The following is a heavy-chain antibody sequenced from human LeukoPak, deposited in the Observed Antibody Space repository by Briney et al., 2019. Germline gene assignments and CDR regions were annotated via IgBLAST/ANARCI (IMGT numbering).Heavy chain of an antibody. CDR3: ARTDYYDSSGYLYYFDY. D-gene: IGHD3-22*01. J-gene: IGHJ4*02. V-gene: IGHV3-11*01. CDR2: ISSSGSTI. CDR1: GFTFSDYY. Sequence: GGSLRLSCAASGFTFSDYYMSWIRQAPGKGLEWVSYISSSGSTIYYADSVKGRFTVSRDNAKNSLYLQMNSLRAEDTAVYYCARTDYYDSSGYLYYFDYWGQGTLVTVSS.